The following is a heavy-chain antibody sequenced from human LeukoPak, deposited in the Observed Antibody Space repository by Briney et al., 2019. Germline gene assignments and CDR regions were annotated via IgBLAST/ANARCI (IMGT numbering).Heavy chain of an antibody. CDR2: ISGSGRST. D-gene: IGHD3-22*01. CDR3: ARGTYYDTTGYYGG. V-gene: IGHV3-23*01. J-gene: IGHJ4*02. CDR1: GFMFSNTA. Sequence: GGSLRLSCAASGFMFSNTAMSWVRQAPGKGLEWVSGISGSGRSTYYADSVKGRFTISRDNAKNTLYLQMNSLRGEDTAVYYCARGTYYDTTGYYGGWGQGTLVTVSS.